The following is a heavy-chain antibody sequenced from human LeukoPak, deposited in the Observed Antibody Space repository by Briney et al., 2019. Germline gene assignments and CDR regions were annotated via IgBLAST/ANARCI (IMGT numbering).Heavy chain of an antibody. CDR1: GFSFSIYE. J-gene: IGHJ6*03. CDR2: ISSSGTTI. CDR3: ARDRGGIGYYMDV. V-gene: IGHV3-48*03. D-gene: IGHD3-16*02. Sequence: GGSLRLSCAASGFSFSIYEMNWVRQAPGKGLEWVSYISSSGTTIYYADSVKGRFTISRDNAKNSFYLQMNSLRAEDTALYYCARDRGGIGYYMDVWGKGTTVTVSS.